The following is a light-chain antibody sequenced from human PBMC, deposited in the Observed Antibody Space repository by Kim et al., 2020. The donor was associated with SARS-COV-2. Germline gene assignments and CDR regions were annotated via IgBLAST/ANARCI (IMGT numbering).Light chain of an antibody. V-gene: IGKV3-15*01. CDR1: QNIDTK. CDR2: DTF. J-gene: IGKJ4*01. CDR3: QQYNHWSAVS. Sequence: SPGERVTLSCRASQNIDTKFAWYQQKPGQAPRLLIYDTFIRATGIPARFSGSGSGTEFTLTISSLQSEDFAVYHCQQYNHWSAVSFGGWTKVDIK.